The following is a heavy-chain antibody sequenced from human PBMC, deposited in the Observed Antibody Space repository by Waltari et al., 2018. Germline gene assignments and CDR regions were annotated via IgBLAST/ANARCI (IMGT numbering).Heavy chain of an antibody. CDR2: ISGRGDTT. Sequence: EVQLLESGETLVQTGGCRRLSCAASGFILSVYVMSWVRQAPGKGLEWVSTISGRGDTTYYIDSVKGRFIISRDNSRNTLYLQMNSLRAEDTAIYYCAKGRYYGSGSYLNSFDYWGQGTLVTVSS. CDR3: AKGRYYGSGSYLNSFDY. D-gene: IGHD3-10*01. CDR1: GFILSVYV. J-gene: IGHJ4*02. V-gene: IGHV3-23*01.